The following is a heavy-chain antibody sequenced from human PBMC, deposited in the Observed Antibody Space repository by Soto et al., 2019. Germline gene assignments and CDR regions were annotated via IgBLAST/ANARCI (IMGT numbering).Heavy chain of an antibody. V-gene: IGHV1-46*01. CDR2: INPSGGST. D-gene: IGHD3-22*01. J-gene: IGHJ3*02. CDR1: GYTFTSYY. Sequence: ASVKVSCKASGYTFTSYYMHWVRQAPGQGLEWKRIINPSGGSTSYAQKFQGRVTMTRDTSTSTVYMELSSLRSEDTAVYYCARERPYYYDSSGAGPGAFDIWGQGTMVTVSS. CDR3: ARERPYYYDSSGAGPGAFDI.